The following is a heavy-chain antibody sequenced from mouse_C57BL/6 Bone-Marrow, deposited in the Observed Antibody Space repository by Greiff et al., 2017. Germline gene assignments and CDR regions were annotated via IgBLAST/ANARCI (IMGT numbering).Heavy chain of an antibody. J-gene: IGHJ2*01. V-gene: IGHV2-2*01. CDR1: GFSLTSYG. Sequence: VKLMESGPGLVQPSQSLSITCTLSGFSLTSYGVHWVRQSPGKGLEWLGVIWSGGSTDYNAAFISRLSISKDNSKSQVFFKMNSLQADDTAIYYCARSSTVVAPYYFDYWGQGTTLTVSS. D-gene: IGHD1-1*01. CDR2: IWSGGST. CDR3: ARSSTVVAPYYFDY.